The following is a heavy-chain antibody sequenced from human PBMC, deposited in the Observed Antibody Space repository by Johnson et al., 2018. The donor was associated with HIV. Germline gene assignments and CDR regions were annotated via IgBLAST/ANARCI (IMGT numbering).Heavy chain of an antibody. CDR2: IYSGGST. V-gene: IGHV3-66*01. J-gene: IGHJ3*02. D-gene: IGHD3-9*01. CDR1: GFTVSSNY. Sequence: VQLVESGGGLVQPGGSLRLSCAASGFTVSSNYMSWVRQAPGKGLDWVSVIYSGGSTYYADSVKGRFTISRDNSKNTLYLQMNSLRAEDTAVYYCARDDILTGYYDAFDIWGQGTMVTVSS. CDR3: ARDDILTGYYDAFDI.